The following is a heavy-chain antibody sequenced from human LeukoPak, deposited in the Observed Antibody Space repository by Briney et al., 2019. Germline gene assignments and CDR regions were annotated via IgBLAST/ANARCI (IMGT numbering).Heavy chain of an antibody. J-gene: IGHJ4*02. V-gene: IGHV5-51*01. CDR1: GSSFPSNW. D-gene: IGHD6-13*01. CDR2: IYPGDSDT. CDR3: ARAMGAAGARHLDY. Sequence: GESLKISCKSPGSSFPSNWIAGVRQMPGKGLEWMGIIYPGDSDTRYSPSFRGQVTISADKSISTAYLQWSSLKASDTALYYCARAMGAAGARHLDYWGQGAPVTVSS.